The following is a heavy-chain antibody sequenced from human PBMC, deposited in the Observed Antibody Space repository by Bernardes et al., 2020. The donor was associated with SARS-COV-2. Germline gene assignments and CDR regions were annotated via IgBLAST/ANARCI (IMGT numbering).Heavy chain of an antibody. CDR2: IFYSGIT. J-gene: IGHJ4*02. CDR1: GGSMITEY. D-gene: IGHD2-15*01. V-gene: IGHV4-59*01. Sequence: SESLSLTCFVSGGSMITEYWSWIRQPPGKGLEWICYIFYSGITNYNPSPESRVTISVDTSKSQFSLRLRSVTPADTAVYYCARIYCSGRNCYPLYFDYWGQGALVTISS. CDR3: ARIYCSGRNCYPLYFDY.